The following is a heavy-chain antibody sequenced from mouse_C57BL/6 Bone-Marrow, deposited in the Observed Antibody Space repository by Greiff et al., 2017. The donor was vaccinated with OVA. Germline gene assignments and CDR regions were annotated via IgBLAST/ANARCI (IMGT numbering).Heavy chain of an antibody. CDR1: GYAFSSYW. CDR3: ARGAYGSLFDV. Sequence: VKVVESGAELVKPGASVKISCKASGYAFSSYWMNWVKQRPGKGLEWIGQIYPGDGDTNYNGKFKGKATLTADKSSSTAYMQLSSLTSEDSAVYFCARGAYGSLFDVWGTGTTVTVSS. D-gene: IGHD1-1*01. CDR2: IYPGDGDT. V-gene: IGHV1-80*01. J-gene: IGHJ1*03.